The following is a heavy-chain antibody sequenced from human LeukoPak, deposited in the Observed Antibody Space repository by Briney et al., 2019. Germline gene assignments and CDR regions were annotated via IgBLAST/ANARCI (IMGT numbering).Heavy chain of an antibody. Sequence: QSQTLSLTCAISGDSVSSNSVTWNWIRQSPSRGLEWLGRTYYRSTWYNDYAVSVRGRLTVNPDTSKNQFSLHLNSVTPEDTAVYYCARRLTQYDCFDPWGQGILVTVSS. CDR2: TYYRSTWYN. D-gene: IGHD2-2*01. CDR1: GDSVSSNSVT. CDR3: ARRLTQYDCFDP. J-gene: IGHJ5*02. V-gene: IGHV6-1*01.